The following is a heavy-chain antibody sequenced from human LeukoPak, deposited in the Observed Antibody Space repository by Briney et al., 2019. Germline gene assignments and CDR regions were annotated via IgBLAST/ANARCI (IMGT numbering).Heavy chain of an antibody. CDR3: ARSRGKRLDY. V-gene: IGHV3-48*02. J-gene: IGHJ4*02. Sequence: PGGSLRLSCAASGFTFSSYSMNWVRQAPGKGLEWVSYISSSSSTIYYADSVKGRFTISRDNAKNSLYLQMNSLSDEDTAVYYCARSRGKRLDYWGQGTLVTVSS. CDR2: ISSSSSTI. CDR1: GFTFSSYS. D-gene: IGHD6-19*01.